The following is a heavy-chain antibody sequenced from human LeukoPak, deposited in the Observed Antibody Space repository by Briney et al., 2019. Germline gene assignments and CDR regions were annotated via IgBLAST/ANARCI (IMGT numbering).Heavy chain of an antibody. CDR2: IRQDGSER. Sequence: GGSLRLSCAASGFTFSSYWRSWVRQAPGKGLEWVANIRQDGSERYYVVSVKGRFTISRDNAKNSLYLQMDSLRAEDTAVYYCARDLGKAGGYSSAFDYWGQGTLVTVSS. V-gene: IGHV3-7*01. CDR1: GFTFSSYW. D-gene: IGHD6-19*01. CDR3: ARDLGKAGGYSSAFDY. J-gene: IGHJ4*02.